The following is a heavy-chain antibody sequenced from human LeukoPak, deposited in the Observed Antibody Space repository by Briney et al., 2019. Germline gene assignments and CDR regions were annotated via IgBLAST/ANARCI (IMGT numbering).Heavy chain of an antibody. D-gene: IGHD3-3*01. CDR2: IYYSGST. CDR3: ARDRDDFWSGYYIPGFDY. J-gene: IGHJ4*02. Sequence: MPSETLSLTCTVSGGSISSYYWSWIRQPPGKGLEWIGYIYYSGSTNYNPSLKSRVTISVDTSKNQFSLKLSSVTAADTAVYYCARDRDDFWSGYYIPGFDYWGQGTLVTVS. CDR1: GGSISSYY. V-gene: IGHV4-59*01.